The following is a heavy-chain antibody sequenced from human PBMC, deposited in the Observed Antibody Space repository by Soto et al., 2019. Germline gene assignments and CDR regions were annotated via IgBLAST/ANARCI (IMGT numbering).Heavy chain of an antibody. D-gene: IGHD3-10*01. Sequence: QVQLVQSGAEVKKPGASVKVSCKASGYTFTSYGISWVRQAPGQGLEWMGWISAYNGNTNYAQQLQGRVTMTTDTSTSTAYMELRSLRSDDTAVYYCARDGTLLLWFGQIGWFDPWGQGTLVTVSS. CDR1: GYTFTSYG. CDR3: ARDGTLLLWFGQIGWFDP. J-gene: IGHJ5*02. CDR2: ISAYNGNT. V-gene: IGHV1-18*01.